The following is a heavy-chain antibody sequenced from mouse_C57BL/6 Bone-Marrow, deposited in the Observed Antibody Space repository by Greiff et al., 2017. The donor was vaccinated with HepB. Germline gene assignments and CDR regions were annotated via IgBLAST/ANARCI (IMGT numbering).Heavy chain of an antibody. J-gene: IGHJ4*01. Sequence: QVQLQQPGAELVKPGASVKLSCKASGYTFTSYWMHWVKQRPGQGLEWIGIIHPNSGSTNYNEKFKSKATLTVDKSSSTAYMQLSSLTSEDSAVYYCARGGLLRYYYAMDYWGQGTSVTVSS. CDR1: GYTFTSYW. D-gene: IGHD1-1*01. V-gene: IGHV1-64*01. CDR2: IHPNSGST. CDR3: ARGGLLRYYYAMDY.